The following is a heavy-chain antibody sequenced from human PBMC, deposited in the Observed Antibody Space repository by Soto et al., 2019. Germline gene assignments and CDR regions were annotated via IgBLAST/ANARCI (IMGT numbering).Heavy chain of an antibody. CDR2: IYSGGST. V-gene: IGHV3-66*01. Sequence: EVQLVESGGGLVQPGGSLRLSCAASGFTVSSNYMSWVRQAPGKGLEWVSVIYSGGSTYYADSVKGRFTISRENSKNTLYLQMNSLRAEDTAVYYCVSMTAISFFDHWGQGTLVTVSS. CDR1: GFTVSSNY. D-gene: IGHD2-21*02. CDR3: VSMTAISFFDH. J-gene: IGHJ4*02.